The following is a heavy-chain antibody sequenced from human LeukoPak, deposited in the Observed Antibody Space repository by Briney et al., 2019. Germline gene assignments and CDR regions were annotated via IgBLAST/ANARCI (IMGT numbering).Heavy chain of an antibody. CDR2: ISGYNGNT. CDR3: ARRPYSGSYGAYFDY. Sequence: ASVKVSCKASGYTFTTYNINWVRQAPGQGLEWMGWISGYNGNTNYAQKLQGRVTMTTDTSTSTAYMELRSLKSDDTAVYYCARRPYSGSYGAYFDYWGQGTLVTVSS. J-gene: IGHJ4*02. V-gene: IGHV1-18*01. CDR1: GYTFTTYN. D-gene: IGHD1-26*01.